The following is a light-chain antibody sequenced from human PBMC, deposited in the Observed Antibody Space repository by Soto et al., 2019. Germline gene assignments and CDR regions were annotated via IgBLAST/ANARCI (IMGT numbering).Light chain of an antibody. CDR2: KAS. J-gene: IGKJ2*01. V-gene: IGKV1-5*03. CDR3: QQYSSYSPYT. CDR1: QTISTS. Sequence: DIQMTQSPSTLSASVGDRVTITCRASQTISTSLAWYQQKPGKAPRLLIYKASSLERGVPSGFSGSGSGTEFTLTIRSLQPDDVATYYCQQYSSYSPYTFGQGTRLEI.